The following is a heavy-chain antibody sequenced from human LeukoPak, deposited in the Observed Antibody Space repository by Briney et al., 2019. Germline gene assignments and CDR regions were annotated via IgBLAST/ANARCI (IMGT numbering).Heavy chain of an antibody. Sequence: AGGSLRLSCAGSGWMHWVRQAPGKGLVWVSGINDLGTATYYADSVKGRFTISRDNAKNTVSLRMNSLSAEDTAVYYCASVFDSWGQGFLVTVSS. V-gene: IGHV3-74*01. J-gene: IGHJ4*02. CDR1: GW. CDR3: ASVFDS. CDR2: INDLGTAT.